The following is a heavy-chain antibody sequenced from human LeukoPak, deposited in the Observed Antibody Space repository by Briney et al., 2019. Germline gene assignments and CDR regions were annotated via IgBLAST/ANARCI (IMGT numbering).Heavy chain of an antibody. D-gene: IGHD3-10*01. Sequence: ASVKVSCKASGYTFTSYAMHWVRQAPGQRLEWMGWIHAGNGKTKYSQKFQGRVTITRDTSASTAYMELSSLRSEDTAVYYRARYQNYYGSGSYFDYGMDVWGQGTTVTVS. V-gene: IGHV1-3*01. CDR3: ARYQNYYGSGSYFDYGMDV. J-gene: IGHJ6*02. CDR2: IHAGNGKT. CDR1: GYTFTSYA.